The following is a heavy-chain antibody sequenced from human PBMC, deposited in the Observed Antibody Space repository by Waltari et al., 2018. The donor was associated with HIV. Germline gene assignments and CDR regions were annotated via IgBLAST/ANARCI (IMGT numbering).Heavy chain of an antibody. V-gene: IGHV3-30*18. D-gene: IGHD3-22*01. Sequence: QVQLVESGGGVVQPGRSLGLSCAASGFTLRSYGMHWVRQAPGKGLEWVAVISYDGSNKYYADSVKGRFTISRDNSKNTLYLQMNSLRAEDTAVYYCAKDPYYYDSSGYADYFDYWGQGTLVTVSS. CDR2: ISYDGSNK. CDR1: GFTLRSYG. CDR3: AKDPYYYDSSGYADYFDY. J-gene: IGHJ4*02.